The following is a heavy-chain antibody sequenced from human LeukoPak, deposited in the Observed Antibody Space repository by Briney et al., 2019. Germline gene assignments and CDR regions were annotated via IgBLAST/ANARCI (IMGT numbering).Heavy chain of an antibody. D-gene: IGHD1-14*01. CDR1: GFTFSSYA. Sequence: GGSLRLSCAASGFTFSSYAMSWVRQAPGKGLEWVSAISGSGGSTYYADSVKGRFTISRDNSKNTLYLQMNSLRAEDTAVYYCAKDLRVIPGSPIDYWGQGTLVTVSS. V-gene: IGHV3-23*01. CDR2: ISGSGGST. J-gene: IGHJ4*02. CDR3: AKDLRVIPGSPIDY.